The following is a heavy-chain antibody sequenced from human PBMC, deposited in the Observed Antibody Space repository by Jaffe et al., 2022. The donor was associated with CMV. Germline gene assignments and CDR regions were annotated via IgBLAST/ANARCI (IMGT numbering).Heavy chain of an antibody. CDR3: ARAGPAAIRLNWFDP. Sequence: QVQLQESGPGLVKPSETLSLTCTVSGGSISSYYWSWIRQPPGKGLEWIGYIYYSGSTNYNPSLKSRVTISVDTSKNQFSLKLSSVTAADTAVYYCARAGPAAIRLNWFDPWGQGTLVTVSS. CDR1: GGSISSYY. J-gene: IGHJ5*02. D-gene: IGHD2-2*01. CDR2: IYYSGST. V-gene: IGHV4-59*01.